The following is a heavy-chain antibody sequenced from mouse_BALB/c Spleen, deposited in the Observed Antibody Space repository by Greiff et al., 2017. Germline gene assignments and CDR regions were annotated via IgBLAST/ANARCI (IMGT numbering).Heavy chain of an antibody. D-gene: IGHD2-1*01. CDR1: GYAFTNYL. CDR2: INPGSGGT. V-gene: IGHV1-54*01. CDR3: ARDGNFDY. J-gene: IGHJ2*01. Sequence: VQLVESGAELVRPGTSMKVSCKASGYAFTNYLIEWVKQRPGQGLEWIGVINPGSGGTNYNEKFKGKATLTADKSSSTAYMQLSSLTSDDSAVYFCARDGNFDYWGQGTTLTVSS.